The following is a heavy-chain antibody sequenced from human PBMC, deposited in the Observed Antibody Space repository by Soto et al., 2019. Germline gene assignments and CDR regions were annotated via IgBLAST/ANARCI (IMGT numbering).Heavy chain of an antibody. CDR3: AREPSGEGFGEVSYGLDV. Sequence: EVQLVESGGGSVQPGGSLRLSCAASGFTFGSYDMHWVRQATGRGLEWVSSIDIVGDTYYQGSVKGRFTITRDNVKNSLYRQMNSLRAEDSAVYYCAREPSGEGFGEVSYGLDVWGHGTTVTVSS. J-gene: IGHJ6*02. CDR1: GFTFGSYD. V-gene: IGHV3-13*01. D-gene: IGHD3-10*01. CDR2: IDIVGDT.